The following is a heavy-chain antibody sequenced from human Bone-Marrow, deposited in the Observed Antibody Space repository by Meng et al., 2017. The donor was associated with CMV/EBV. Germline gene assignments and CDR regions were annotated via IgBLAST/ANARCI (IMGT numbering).Heavy chain of an antibody. V-gene: IGHV3-74*01. CDR2: INSDGSST. CDR3: ARMVRNVWSGYSFYY. D-gene: IGHD3-3*01. Sequence: GESLKISCAASGFTFSSYWMHWVRQAPGKGLVWVSRINSDGSSTSYADSVKGRFTISRDNAKNTLYLQMNSLRAEDTAVYYCARMVRNVWSGYSFYYWGQGTLVTVSS. CDR1: GFTFSSYW. J-gene: IGHJ4*02.